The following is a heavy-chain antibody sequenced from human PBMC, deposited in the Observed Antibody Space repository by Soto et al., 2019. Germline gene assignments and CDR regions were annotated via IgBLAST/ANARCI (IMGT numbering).Heavy chain of an antibody. J-gene: IGHJ4*02. CDR3: AGGVAGGGFDL. Sequence: SQTLSLTCAISGDRLSSNTAAWNSIRPSPSRGLEWLGRTYYRSNWRHDYAVSVKSRITVNSDTSRNHFSLQRNSVTPVDTAMYYCAGGVAGGGFDLWGQGTLVTVSS. CDR2: TYYRSNWRH. V-gene: IGHV6-1*01. CDR1: GDRLSSNTAA. D-gene: IGHD6-19*01.